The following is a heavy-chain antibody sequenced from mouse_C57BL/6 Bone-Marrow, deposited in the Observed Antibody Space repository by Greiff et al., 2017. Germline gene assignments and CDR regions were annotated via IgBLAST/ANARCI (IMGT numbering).Heavy chain of an antibody. Sequence: EVQLVESEGGLVQPGSSMKLSCTASGFTFSDYYMAWVRQVPEKGLEWVANINYDGSSTYYLDYLKSRFIISRDNAKNILYLQMSSLKSEDTATYYCARDLPFDYWGQGTTLTVSS. V-gene: IGHV5-16*01. CDR1: GFTFSDYY. CDR2: INYDGSST. J-gene: IGHJ2*01. CDR3: ARDLPFDY.